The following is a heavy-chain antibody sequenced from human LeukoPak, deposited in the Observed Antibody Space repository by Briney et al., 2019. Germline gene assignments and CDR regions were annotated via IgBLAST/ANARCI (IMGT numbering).Heavy chain of an antibody. CDR1: GGTFSSYA. CDR2: IIPIFDEA. D-gene: IGHD5-24*01. J-gene: IGHJ4*02. CDR3: ERRPERWPQNHRTLDN. Sequence: GASVKVSRKASGGTFSSYAISWVRQAPGQGLEWMGRIIPIFDEAIYAQRFQGRLTITADKSTTTAYMELTSLRSEDTAVYYCERRPERWPQNHRTLDNWGQGTLVTVSS. V-gene: IGHV1-69*04.